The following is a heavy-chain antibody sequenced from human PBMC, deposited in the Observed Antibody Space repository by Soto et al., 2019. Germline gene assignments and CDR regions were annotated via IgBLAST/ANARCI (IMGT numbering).Heavy chain of an antibody. CDR3: ARDYSSSWYYDY. D-gene: IGHD6-13*01. J-gene: IGHJ4*02. CDR1: GGSLSGYY. CDR2: INHSGST. V-gene: IGHV4-34*01. Sequence: SETLSLTCAVYGGSLSGYYWSWIRQPPGKGLEWIGEINHSGSTNYNPSLKSRVTISVDTSKNQFSLKLSSVTAADTAVYYCARDYSSSWYYDYWGQGTLVTVSS.